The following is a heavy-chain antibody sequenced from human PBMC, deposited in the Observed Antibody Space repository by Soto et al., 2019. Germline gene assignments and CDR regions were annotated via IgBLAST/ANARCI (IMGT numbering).Heavy chain of an antibody. D-gene: IGHD2-15*01. CDR1: GGSISSGGYY. CDR3: ARVPKGALVAATTYFDY. J-gene: IGHJ4*02. V-gene: IGHV4-31*03. Sequence: PSETLSLTCTVSGGSISSGGYYWSWIRQHPGKGLEWIGYIYYSGSTYYNPSLKSRVTISVDTSKNQFSLKLSSVTAADTAVYYCARVPKGALVAATTYFDYWGQGTLVTVSS. CDR2: IYYSGST.